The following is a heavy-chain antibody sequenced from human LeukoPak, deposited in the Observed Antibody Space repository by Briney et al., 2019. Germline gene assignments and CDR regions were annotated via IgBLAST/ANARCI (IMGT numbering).Heavy chain of an antibody. D-gene: IGHD2-2*01. J-gene: IGHJ6*02. CDR3: AREGSTSGDYYGMDV. V-gene: IGHV4-4*07. CDR1: GGSISSYY. CDR2: IYTSGST. Sequence: SETLSLTCTVSGGSISSYYWSWIRQPAGKGLEWIGRIYTSGSTNYNPSLKSRVTMSVDTSKNQFSLKLSPVTAADTAVYYCAREGSTSGDYYGMDVWSQGTTVTVSS.